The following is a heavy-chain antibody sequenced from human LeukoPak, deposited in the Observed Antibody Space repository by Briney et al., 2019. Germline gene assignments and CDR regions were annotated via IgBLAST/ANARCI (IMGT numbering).Heavy chain of an antibody. D-gene: IGHD2-21*02. V-gene: IGHV3-21*01. CDR2: ISSSSSYI. Sequence: PGGSLRLSCAASGFTFSSYSMNWVRQAPGKGLVWVSSISSSSSYIYYADSVKGRFTISRDNAKNSLYLQMNSLRAEDTAVYYCARDAGWLLDFDYWGQGTLVTVSS. CDR1: GFTFSSYS. J-gene: IGHJ4*02. CDR3: ARDAGWLLDFDY.